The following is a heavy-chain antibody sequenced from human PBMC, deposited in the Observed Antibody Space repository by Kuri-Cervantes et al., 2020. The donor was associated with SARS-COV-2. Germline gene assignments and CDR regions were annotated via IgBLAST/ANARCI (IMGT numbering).Heavy chain of an antibody. J-gene: IGHJ4*02. Sequence: ETLSLTCAASGFAFSSYSMNWVRQAPGKGLEWVSAISGSGGSTYYADSVKGRFTISRDNSKNTLYLQMNSLRAEDTAVYYCANTLVHWCFDYWGQGTLVTVSS. CDR1: GFAFSSYS. CDR2: ISGSGGST. V-gene: IGHV3-23*01. D-gene: IGHD2-8*02. CDR3: ANTLVHWCFDY.